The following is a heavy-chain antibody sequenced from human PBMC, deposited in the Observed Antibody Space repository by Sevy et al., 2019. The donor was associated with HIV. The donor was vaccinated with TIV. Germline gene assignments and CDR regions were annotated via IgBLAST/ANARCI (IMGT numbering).Heavy chain of an antibody. V-gene: IGHV3-21*01. Sequence: GGSLRLSCVASGFTFRSYTMKWVRRAPGKGLECVSSISSSGSYIYYAHSVKGRFTISRDDAKNSLYLQMNTLRAEDAALYYCARVRPYDTRDFDYWGQGTLVTVSS. CDR3: ARVRPYDTRDFDY. CDR2: ISSSGSYI. D-gene: IGHD3-22*01. J-gene: IGHJ4*02. CDR1: GFTFRSYT.